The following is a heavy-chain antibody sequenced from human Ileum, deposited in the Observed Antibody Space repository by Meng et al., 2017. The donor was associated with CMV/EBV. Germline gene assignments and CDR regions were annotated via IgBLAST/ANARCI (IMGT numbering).Heavy chain of an antibody. CDR2: MSPNNGYT. CDR3: VRGKSGGGYDFTFDS. J-gene: IGHJ5*01. V-gene: IGHV1-8*03. CDR1: GYPFISYG. D-gene: IGHD5-12*01. Sequence: SGYPFISYGINWVRPAPGQGLEWMGWMSPNNGYTDIEQKFQGRVSITRNTATRTVYMQLSSLSSEDTAMYYCVRGKSGGGYDFTFDSWGQGTLVTVSS.